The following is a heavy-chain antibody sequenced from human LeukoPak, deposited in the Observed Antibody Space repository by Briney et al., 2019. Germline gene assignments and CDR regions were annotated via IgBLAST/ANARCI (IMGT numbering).Heavy chain of an antibody. CDR3: ARVTGPTSTVVRGVIIPAFDY. D-gene: IGHD3-10*01. CDR1: GFTVSNNY. CDR2: IYSGGTT. Sequence: GGSLRLSCAVSGFTVSNNYMRWVRQAPGRGLEWVSVIYSGGTTYYSDSVKGRFTISRDNSKNTLYLKMNSLRAEDTAVYYCARVTGPTSTVVRGVIIPAFDYWGQGTLVTVSS. J-gene: IGHJ4*02. V-gene: IGHV3-53*01.